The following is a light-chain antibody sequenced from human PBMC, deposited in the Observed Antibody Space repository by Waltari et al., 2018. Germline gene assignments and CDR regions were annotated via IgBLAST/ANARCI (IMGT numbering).Light chain of an antibody. Sequence: SYVLTQPPSVSVAPGETARITCGGDNIGSYSVHWYQQRPGQAPMLVIYYDSDRPSGIPERCSGSNSGNTATRTISRVEAGDEAKYYCHVWHPDVDPGVFGTGTDVTVL. J-gene: IGLJ1*01. CDR2: YDS. V-gene: IGLV3-21*04. CDR3: HVWHPDVDPGV. CDR1: NIGSYS.